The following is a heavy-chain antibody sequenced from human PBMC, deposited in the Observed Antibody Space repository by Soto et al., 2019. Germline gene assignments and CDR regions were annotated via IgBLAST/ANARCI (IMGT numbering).Heavy chain of an antibody. J-gene: IGHJ4*02. V-gene: IGHV4-31*03. D-gene: IGHD6-13*01. CDR1: GGSISSGGYY. CDR2: IYYSGST. Sequence: SETLSLTCTVSGGSISSGGYYWSWIRQHPGKGLEWIGYIYYSGSTYYNPSLKSRVTISVDTSKNQFSLKLSSVTAADTAVYYCARDRAAAGTDYWGQGTLVTVSS. CDR3: ARDRAAAGTDY.